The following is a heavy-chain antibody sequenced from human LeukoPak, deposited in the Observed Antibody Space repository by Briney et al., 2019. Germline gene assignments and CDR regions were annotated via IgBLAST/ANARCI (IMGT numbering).Heavy chain of an antibody. V-gene: IGHV3-48*04. CDR3: ARDKHTMVRGAVDY. D-gene: IGHD3-10*01. CDR1: GFIFSSYW. CDR2: ISSSGSTI. Sequence: GGSLRLSCAASGFIFSSYWMHWVRQAPGKGLEWVSYISSSGSTIYYADSVKGRFTISRDNAKNSLYLQMNSLRAEDTAVYYCARDKHTMVRGAVDYWGQGTLVTVSS. J-gene: IGHJ4*02.